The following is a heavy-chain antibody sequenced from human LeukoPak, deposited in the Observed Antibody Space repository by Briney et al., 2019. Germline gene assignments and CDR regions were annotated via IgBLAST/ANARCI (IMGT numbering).Heavy chain of an antibody. D-gene: IGHD7-27*01. Sequence: SSETLSLTCAVYGGSFSGYYWSWIRQPPGKGLEWIGEINHSGSTYYNPSLKSRVTISVDTSKNQFSLKLSSVTAADTAVYYCARNWGSRWGQGTLVTVSS. CDR1: GGSFSGYY. J-gene: IGHJ4*02. CDR3: ARNWGSR. CDR2: INHSGST. V-gene: IGHV4-34*01.